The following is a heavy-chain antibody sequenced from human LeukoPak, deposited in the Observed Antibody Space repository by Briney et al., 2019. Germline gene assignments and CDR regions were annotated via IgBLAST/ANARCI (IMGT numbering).Heavy chain of an antibody. CDR3: ARSGGEGTFDY. J-gene: IGHJ4*02. CDR2: IYSGAST. CDR1: GFTASTNY. V-gene: IGHV3-53*01. Sequence: GGSLRLSCAVSGFTASTNYMHWLRHAPGKGLEWVSVIYSGASTYYADSVKGRFTIFRDNSKNTLYLQMNSLRAEDTAVYYCARSGGEGTFDYWGQGTLVTVSS. D-gene: IGHD3-16*01.